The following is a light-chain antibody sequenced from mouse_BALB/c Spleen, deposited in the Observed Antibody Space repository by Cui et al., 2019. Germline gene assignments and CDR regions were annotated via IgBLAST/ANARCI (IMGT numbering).Light chain of an antibody. Sequence: NIVLTQSPASLAVYPGQRATIPGGTSEGVDRYGNSFMHCYHQKPGQQPKLLIFLASNLESGIPARFSGSGSRTDFTLTIDPVEADDAATYYCQQNNEDPFTFGSGTKLEIK. CDR1: EGVDRYGNSF. CDR3: QQNNEDPFT. V-gene: IGKV3-10*01. CDR2: LAS. J-gene: IGKJ4*01.